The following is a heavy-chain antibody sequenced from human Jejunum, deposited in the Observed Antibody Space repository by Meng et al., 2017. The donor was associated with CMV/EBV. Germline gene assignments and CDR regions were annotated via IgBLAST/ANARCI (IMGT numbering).Heavy chain of an antibody. J-gene: IGHJ4*02. CDR3: ARDVETATFDY. Sequence: QGQLVHSGSELKKPVASVKVSSKTSGYTFTRYAINWVRQAPGQGLEWMGWINTKTGNPSYTQGFTGRFVFSLDTSVSTAYLQISSLKAEDTAVYYCARDVETATFDYWGQGTLVTVSS. V-gene: IGHV7-4-1*02. D-gene: IGHD5-24*01. CDR2: INTKTGNP. CDR1: GYTFTRYA.